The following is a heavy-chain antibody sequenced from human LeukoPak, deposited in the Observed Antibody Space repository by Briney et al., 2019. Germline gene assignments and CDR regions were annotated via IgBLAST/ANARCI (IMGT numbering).Heavy chain of an antibody. Sequence: PSETLSLTCAVSGGSISSGGYSWSWIWQPPGKGLEWIGYIYHSGSTYYNPSLKSRVTISVDRSKDQFSLKLSSVTAADTAVYYCARGTGTISPFDYWGQGTLVTVSS. CDR2: IYHSGST. CDR1: GGSISSGGYS. CDR3: ARGTGTISPFDY. V-gene: IGHV4-30-2*01. J-gene: IGHJ4*02. D-gene: IGHD1-7*01.